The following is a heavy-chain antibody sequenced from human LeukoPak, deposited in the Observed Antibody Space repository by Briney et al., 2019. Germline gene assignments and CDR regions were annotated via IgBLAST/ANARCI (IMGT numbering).Heavy chain of an antibody. CDR2: INHSGST. CDR3: AREPGYTGGYHR. Sequence: KPSEPLSLTCAVYGGSFSGYFWSWIRQPPGKGLEWIGEINHSGSTNYNSSLKSRVTISVDTSKNQFSLKLSSVTAADTAVYYCAREPGYTGGYHRWGQGTLVTVSS. D-gene: IGHD2-8*02. J-gene: IGHJ5*02. V-gene: IGHV4-34*01. CDR1: GGSFSGYF.